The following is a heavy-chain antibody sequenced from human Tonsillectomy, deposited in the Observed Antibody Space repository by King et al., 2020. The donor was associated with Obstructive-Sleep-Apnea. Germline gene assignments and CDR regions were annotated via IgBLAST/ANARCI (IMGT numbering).Heavy chain of an antibody. J-gene: IGHJ6*02. D-gene: IGHD6-19*01. CDR2: LSYDGSNQ. CDR3: AKEPLYSSGWTSYYYYYGMDV. Sequence: GQLVQSGGGVVQPGRSLRLSCAASGFTFRSYDMHWVRQAPGKGLEWVAVLSYDGSNQYYADSVKGRFTISRDNSKNTLYLQMNSLRAEDTAVYYCAKEPLYSSGWTSYYYYYGMDVWGQGTPVTVSS. V-gene: IGHV3-30*18. CDR1: GFTFRSYD.